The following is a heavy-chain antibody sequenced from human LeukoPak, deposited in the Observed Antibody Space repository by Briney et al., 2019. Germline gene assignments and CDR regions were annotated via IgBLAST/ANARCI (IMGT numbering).Heavy chain of an antibody. J-gene: IGHJ4*02. CDR1: GGSISSHY. V-gene: IGHV4-59*11. CDR3: ATSRRGTRYSFDY. Sequence: SETLSLTCTVSGGSISSHYWSWIRQPPGKGLEWIGYIYYSGSTNYNPSLKSRVTILVDTSKNQFSLKLSSVTAADTAVYYCATSRRGTRYSFDYWSQGTLVTVSS. D-gene: IGHD1-14*01. CDR2: IYYSGST.